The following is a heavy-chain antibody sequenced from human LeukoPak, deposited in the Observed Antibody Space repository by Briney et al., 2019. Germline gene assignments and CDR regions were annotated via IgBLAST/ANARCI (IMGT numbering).Heavy chain of an antibody. V-gene: IGHV4-59*01. D-gene: IGHD3-10*01. CDR3: ARSVGSLLWFGEFDY. Sequence: SGTLSLTCTVSGGSICSYYWSWIRQPPGKGLEWIGYIYYSGSTNYNPSLKSRVTISVDTSKNQFSLKLSSVTAADTAVYYCARSVGSLLWFGEFDYWGQGTLVTVSS. CDR2: IYYSGST. CDR1: GGSICSYY. J-gene: IGHJ4*02.